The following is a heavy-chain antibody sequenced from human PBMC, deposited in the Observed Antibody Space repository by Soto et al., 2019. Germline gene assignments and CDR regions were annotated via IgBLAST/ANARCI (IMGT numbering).Heavy chain of an antibody. D-gene: IGHD2-2*01. CDR3: ARDCHGSSTTCYGNEWFDS. CDR1: GFTFSSYS. V-gene: IGHV3-48*01. CDR2: ISSGRSTI. J-gene: IGHJ5*01. Sequence: EVQLVESGGGLVQPGGSLRLSCAASGFTFSSYSMNWVRQAPGKGLEWVSYISSGRSTIYYADSVKGRFTISRDNAKNSLYLQMNSLRAEDTAVYYCARDCHGSSTTCYGNEWFDSWGQGTLVTVSS.